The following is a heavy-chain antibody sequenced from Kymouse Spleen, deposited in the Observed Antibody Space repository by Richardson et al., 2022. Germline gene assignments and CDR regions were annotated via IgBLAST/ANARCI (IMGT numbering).Heavy chain of an antibody. D-gene: IGHD6-19*01. CDR1: GFTFSGSA. CDR2: IRSKANSYAT. J-gene: IGHJ4*02. Sequence: EVQLVESGGGLVQPGGSLKLSCAASGFTFSGSAMHWVRQASGKGLEWVGRIRSKANSYATAYAASVKGRFTISRDDSKNTAYLQMNSLKTEDTAVYYCTRHESSGWYDLFDYWGQGTLVTVSS. CDR3: TRHESSGWYDLFDY. V-gene: IGHV3-73*02.